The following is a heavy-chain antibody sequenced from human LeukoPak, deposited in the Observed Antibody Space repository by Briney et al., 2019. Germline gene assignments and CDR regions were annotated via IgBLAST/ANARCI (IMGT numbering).Heavy chain of an antibody. V-gene: IGHV3-66*01. CDR1: GFTVSSNY. Sequence: GGSLRLSCAASGFTVSSNYMSWVCQAPGKGLEWVSVIYSAGSTYYADSVKGRFTISRDNSKNTLSLQMNSLRAEDTAIYYCARGRLGNAFDIWGQGTMVTVSS. D-gene: IGHD3-10*01. CDR3: ARGRLGNAFDI. CDR2: IYSAGST. J-gene: IGHJ3*02.